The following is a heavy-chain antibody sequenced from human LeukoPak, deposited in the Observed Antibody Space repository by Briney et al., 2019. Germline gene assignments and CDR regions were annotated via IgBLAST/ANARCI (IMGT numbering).Heavy chain of an antibody. V-gene: IGHV3-7*01. J-gene: IGHJ5*02. CDR1: GFTFSNYW. Sequence: GGSLRLSCVASGFTFSNYWMTWVRQAPGKGLEWVANIERDGSEKYYIDSVKGRFTISRDNAQNSLYLQMSSLRDEDTAVYYCATDGAGFDTWGQGVLVTVSS. CDR3: ATDGAGFDT. CDR2: IERDGSEK.